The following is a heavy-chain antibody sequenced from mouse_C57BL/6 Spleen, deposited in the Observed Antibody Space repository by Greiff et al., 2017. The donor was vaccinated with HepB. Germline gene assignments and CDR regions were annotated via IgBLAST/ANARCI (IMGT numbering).Heavy chain of an antibody. J-gene: IGHJ2*01. CDR1: GFTFSDAW. CDR3: TRQESYYGHFDY. V-gene: IGHV6-6*01. Sequence: EVKLEESGGGLVQPGGSMKLSCAASGFTFSDAWMDWVRQSPEKGLEWVAEIRNKANNHATYYAESVKGRFTISRDDSKSSVYLQMNSLRAEDTGIYYCTRQESYYGHFDYWGQGTTLTVSS. CDR2: IRNKANNHAT. D-gene: IGHD2-1*01.